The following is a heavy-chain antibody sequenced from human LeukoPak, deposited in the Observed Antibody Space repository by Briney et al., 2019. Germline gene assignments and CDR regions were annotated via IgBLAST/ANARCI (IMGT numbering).Heavy chain of an antibody. CDR2: INPNSGGT. CDR3: ARGWGDTAMVAY. Sequence: ASVKVSCKASGYTFTGYYIHWVRQAPGQGLEWMGWINPNSGGTNYAQKFQGRVTMTRETSISTAYMELSRLRSDDTAVYYCARGWGDTAMVAYWGQGTLVTVSS. D-gene: IGHD5-18*01. J-gene: IGHJ4*02. CDR1: GYTFTGYY. V-gene: IGHV1-2*02.